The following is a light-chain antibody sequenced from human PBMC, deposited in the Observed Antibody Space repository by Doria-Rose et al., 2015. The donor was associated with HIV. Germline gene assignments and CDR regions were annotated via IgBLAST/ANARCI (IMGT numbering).Light chain of an antibody. CDR1: QSFSSTY. J-gene: IGKJ1*01. Sequence: TQSPGTLSLSPGERATLSCRASQSFSSTYLAWYQQKPGQAPSLLIYDGSNRATGIPDRFSASGSGTDFTLTINRLEPEDFALYYCHQYGTSWTFGQGTKAEI. V-gene: IGKV3-20*01. CDR3: HQYGTSWT. CDR2: DGS.